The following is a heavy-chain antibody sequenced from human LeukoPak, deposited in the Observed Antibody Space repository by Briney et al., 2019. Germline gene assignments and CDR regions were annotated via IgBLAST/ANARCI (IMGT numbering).Heavy chain of an antibody. J-gene: IGHJ4*02. CDR2: ISDSSRYT. CDR3: ARSYYGSQGNFDY. CDR1: GFTFSDHY. D-gene: IGHD3-10*01. Sequence: GGSLRLSCAASGFTFSDHYMSWIRQPPGKGLEWVSYISDSSRYTHFADSVKGRFTISRDNAKNSLYLQMNSLRAEDTAVYYCARSYYGSQGNFDYWGQGTLVTVSS. V-gene: IGHV3-11*03.